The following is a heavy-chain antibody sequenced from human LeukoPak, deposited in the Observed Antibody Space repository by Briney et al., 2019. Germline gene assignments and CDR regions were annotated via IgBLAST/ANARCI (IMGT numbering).Heavy chain of an antibody. CDR2: INPNTGGT. CDR3: ARGERYDSSGYPDS. J-gene: IGHJ4*02. D-gene: IGHD3-22*01. V-gene: IGHV1-2*02. Sequence: GASVKVSCKASGYTFTGYYMHWVRQAPGQGLEWMGWINPNTGGTKYAQKFQGRVTMTRDTSISTAYMELTRLTSDDTAVYYCARGERYDSSGYPDSWGQGTLVTVSS. CDR1: GYTFTGYY.